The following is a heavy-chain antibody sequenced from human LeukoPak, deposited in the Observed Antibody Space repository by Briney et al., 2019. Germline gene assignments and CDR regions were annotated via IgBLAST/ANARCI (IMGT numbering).Heavy chain of an antibody. CDR2: INHSGST. D-gene: IGHD2-15*01. Sequence: LETLSLTCAVYGGSFSGYYWSWIRQPPGKGLEWIGEINHSGSTNYNPSLKSRVTISVDTSKNQFSLKLSSVTAADTAVYYCARGPNLSVAATQDFDYWGQGTLVTVSS. CDR3: ARGPNLSVAATQDFDY. CDR1: GGSFSGYY. V-gene: IGHV4-34*01. J-gene: IGHJ4*02.